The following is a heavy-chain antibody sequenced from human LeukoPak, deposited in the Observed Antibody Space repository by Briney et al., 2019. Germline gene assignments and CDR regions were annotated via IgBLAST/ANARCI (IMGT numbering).Heavy chain of an antibody. D-gene: IGHD2-2*01. Sequence: SETLSLTCTVSGGSISSSSYYWGWIRQPPGKGLEWIGSIYYSGSTYYNPSPKSRVTISVDTSKNQFSLKLSSVTAADTAVYYCARETPAGQYYYYMDVWGKGTTVTVSS. CDR3: ARETPAGQYYYYMDV. CDR1: GGSISSSSYY. V-gene: IGHV4-39*07. J-gene: IGHJ6*03. CDR2: IYYSGST.